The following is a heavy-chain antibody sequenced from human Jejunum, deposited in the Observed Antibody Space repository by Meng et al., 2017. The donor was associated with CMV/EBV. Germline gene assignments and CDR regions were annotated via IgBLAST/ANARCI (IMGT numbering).Heavy chain of an antibody. CDR3: ARGTRSSGWGNWLDP. CDR2: VYYSGNT. CDR1: GGSISSSNW. J-gene: IGHJ5*02. V-gene: IGHV4-4*02. Sequence: SGGSISSSNWWTWVRQPPGKGLEWIGEVYYSGNTNYNPSLKSRVTISIDKSKNQFSLKLSSVIAADTAVYYCARGTRSSGWGNWLDPWGHGTLVTVSS. D-gene: IGHD6-25*01.